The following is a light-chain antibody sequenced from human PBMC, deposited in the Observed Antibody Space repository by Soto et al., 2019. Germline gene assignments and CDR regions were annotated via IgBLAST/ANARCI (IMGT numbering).Light chain of an antibody. CDR3: QQYKTYSRT. CDR1: QSISPW. Sequence: DIQMTQSPSTLSASVGDRVTITCRASQSISPWLAWYQQKPGKAPKILIYKASSLESGVPSRFSGSDSGTEFTLTISSLKPDDFATYYCQQYKTYSRTFGQGTKLEIK. V-gene: IGKV1-5*03. J-gene: IGKJ2*01. CDR2: KAS.